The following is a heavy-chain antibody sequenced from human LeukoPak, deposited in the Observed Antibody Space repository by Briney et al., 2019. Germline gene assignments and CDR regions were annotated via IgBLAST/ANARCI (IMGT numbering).Heavy chain of an antibody. Sequence: GGSLRLSCAASGFTFISYTISWVRQAPGKGLEWVSSISGSSSYIYYADSVKGRFTISRDNAKNSLYLQMNSLRAEDTAVYYCARGGATTAAGADYWGQGTLVTVSS. V-gene: IGHV3-21*01. CDR1: GFTFISYT. CDR2: ISGSSSYI. D-gene: IGHD1-26*01. CDR3: ARGGATTAAGADY. J-gene: IGHJ4*02.